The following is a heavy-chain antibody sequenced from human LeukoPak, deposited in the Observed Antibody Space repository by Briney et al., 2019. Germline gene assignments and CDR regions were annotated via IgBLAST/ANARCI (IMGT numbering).Heavy chain of an antibody. Sequence: GGSLRLSCAASGFTFSSYWMHWIRQAPGKGLVWVSRINSDGSSTSYADSVKGRFTISRDNDKNTLYLQMNSLRAEDTAVYYCARGGSLSGYSYAFDYWGQGTLVTVSS. D-gene: IGHD5-18*01. V-gene: IGHV3-74*01. J-gene: IGHJ4*02. CDR1: GFTFSSYW. CDR2: INSDGSST. CDR3: ARGGSLSGYSYAFDY.